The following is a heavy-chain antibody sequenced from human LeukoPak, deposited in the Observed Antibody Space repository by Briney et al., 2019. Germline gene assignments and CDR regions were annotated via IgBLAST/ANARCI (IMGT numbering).Heavy chain of an antibody. J-gene: IGHJ4*02. CDR2: ISSTSIYT. CDR1: GFTFSDYY. V-gene: IGHV3-11*05. CDR3: AREDGYSSSWYSDY. Sequence: GGSLRLSCAASGFTFSDYYMSWIRQAPGKGLEWVSDISSTSIYTNYVDSVKGRFTISRDNAKNTLYLQMNSLGAEDTAVYYCAREDGYSSSWYSDYWGQGTLVTVSS. D-gene: IGHD6-13*01.